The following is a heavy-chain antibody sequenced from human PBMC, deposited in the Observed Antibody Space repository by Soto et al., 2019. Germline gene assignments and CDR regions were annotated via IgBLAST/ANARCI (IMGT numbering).Heavy chain of an antibody. V-gene: IGHV5-51*01. CDR1: GYSFTSYW. Sequence: PGESLKISCKGSGYSFTSYWIGWVRQMPGKGLEWMGIIYPGDSDTRYSPSFQGQVTISADKSISTAYLQWSSLKASDTAMYYCARHGSPGSNYYYYYMDVWGKGTTVTVSS. CDR2: IYPGDSDT. J-gene: IGHJ6*03. D-gene: IGHD1-7*01. CDR3: ARHGSPGSNYYYYYMDV.